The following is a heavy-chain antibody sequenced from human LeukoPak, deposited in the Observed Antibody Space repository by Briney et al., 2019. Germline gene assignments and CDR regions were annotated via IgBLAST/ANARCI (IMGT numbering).Heavy chain of an antibody. Sequence: SETLSLTCAVSGGSISSSNWWSWVRQPPGKGLEWIGEIYHSGSTNYNPSLKSRVTISVDKSKNQFSLKLSSVTAADTAVYYCARDTFYYDSSGYKNGGFDYWGQGTLVTVSS. CDR1: GGSISSSNW. V-gene: IGHV4-4*02. CDR2: IYHSGST. CDR3: ARDTFYYDSSGYKNGGFDY. D-gene: IGHD3-22*01. J-gene: IGHJ4*02.